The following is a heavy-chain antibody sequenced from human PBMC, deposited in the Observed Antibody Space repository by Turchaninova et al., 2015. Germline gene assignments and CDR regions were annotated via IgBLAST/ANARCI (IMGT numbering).Heavy chain of an antibody. CDR1: GYRFSTYW. J-gene: IGHJ4*02. CDR2: IYPDDSDT. Sequence: EVQLVQSGAAVKKPGASLKIACKTSGYRFSTYWISWVRPRPRKGLEWMGIIYPDDSDTKYRPSLQGQVTISVDKSISTTYLQWSSLKASDTAIYYCARTRVGATRDFDYWGQGTLVTVSS. V-gene: IGHV5-51*01. CDR3: ARTRVGATRDFDY. D-gene: IGHD1-26*01.